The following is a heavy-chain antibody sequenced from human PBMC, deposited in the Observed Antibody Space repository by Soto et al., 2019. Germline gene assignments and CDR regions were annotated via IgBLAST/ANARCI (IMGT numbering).Heavy chain of an antibody. CDR3: AKDSAYDILTGYYDQDY. CDR2: ISGSGGST. Sequence: EVQLLESGGGLVQPGGSLRLSCAASGFTFSSYAMSWVRQAPGKGLEWVSAISGSGGSTYYADSVKGRFTISRDNSKNMLYLQMNSLRAEDTAVYYCAKDSAYDILTGYYDQDYWGQGTLVTVSS. V-gene: IGHV3-23*01. D-gene: IGHD3-9*01. J-gene: IGHJ4*02. CDR1: GFTFSSYA.